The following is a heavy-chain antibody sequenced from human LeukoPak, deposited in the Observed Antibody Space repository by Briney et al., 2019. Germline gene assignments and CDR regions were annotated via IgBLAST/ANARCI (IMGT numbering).Heavy chain of an antibody. CDR2: INPNSGGT. V-gene: IGHV1-2*06. CDR3: ARDRKSGSYFDY. D-gene: IGHD1-26*01. CDR1: GYTFTGYY. J-gene: IGHJ4*02. Sequence: ASVKVSCKASGYTFTGYYMHWVRQAPGQGLERMGRINPNSGGTNYAQKFQGRVTMTRDTSISTAYMELSRLRSDDTAVYYCARDRKSGSYFDYWGQGTLVTVSS.